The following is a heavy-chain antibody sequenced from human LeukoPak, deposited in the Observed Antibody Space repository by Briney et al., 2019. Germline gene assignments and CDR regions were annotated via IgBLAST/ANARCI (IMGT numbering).Heavy chain of an antibody. CDR2: IYYSGST. CDR3: ARDREYYDYVWGSYRY. Sequence: PSETLSLTCTVSSGSISSSSYYWGWIRQPPGKGLEWIGSIYYSGSTYYNPSLKSRVTISVDTSKNQFSLKLSSVTAADTAVYYCARDREYYDYVWGSYRYWGQGTLVTVSS. D-gene: IGHD3-16*02. V-gene: IGHV4-39*07. J-gene: IGHJ4*02. CDR1: SGSISSSSYY.